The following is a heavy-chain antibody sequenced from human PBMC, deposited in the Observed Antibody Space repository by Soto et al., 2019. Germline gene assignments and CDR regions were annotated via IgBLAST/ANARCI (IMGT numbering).Heavy chain of an antibody. V-gene: IGHV2-5*02. CDR2: IYWDDDQ. CDR1: GFSLSGDGVG. J-gene: IGHJ3*02. Sequence: KESGPTLMKPTQTLTLTCTVSGFSLSGDGVGVGWIRQPPGKALEWLALIYWDDDQRYSPSLKTRLTITKDTSKNQVVLTMTSMDPVDTATDYCAHTHGGTSRPNDAFDIWGQGTVVTVSS. CDR3: AHTHGGTSRPNDAFDI. D-gene: IGHD2-15*01.